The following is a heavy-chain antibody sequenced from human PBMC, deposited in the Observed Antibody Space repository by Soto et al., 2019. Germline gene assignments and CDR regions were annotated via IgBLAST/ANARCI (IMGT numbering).Heavy chain of an antibody. D-gene: IGHD5-18*01. CDR2: ISYDGSNK. CDR1: GFTFSSYA. V-gene: IGHV3-30-3*01. J-gene: IGHJ4*02. CDR3: PSSREYSSEWIY. Sequence: QVQLVESGGGVVQPGRSLRLSCAASGFTFSSYAMHWVRQAPGKGLEWVAVISYDGSNKYYADSVKGRFTISRDNSKNTLYLQMNSLSAEDTAVYDCPSSREYSSEWIYWGQGTLFTV.